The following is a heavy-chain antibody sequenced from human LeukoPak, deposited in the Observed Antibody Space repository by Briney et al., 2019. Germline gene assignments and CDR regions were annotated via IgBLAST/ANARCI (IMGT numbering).Heavy chain of an antibody. CDR2: IYYSGST. J-gene: IGHJ4*02. CDR3: ARTLRYFDWCFDY. V-gene: IGHV4-59*01. Sequence: SETLSLTCTVSGGSISSYYWSWIRQPPWKGLEWIGYIYYSGSTNYNPSLKSRVTISVDTSKNQFSLKLSSVTAADTAVYYCARTLRYFDWCFDYWGQGTLVTVSS. CDR1: GGSISSYY. D-gene: IGHD3-9*01.